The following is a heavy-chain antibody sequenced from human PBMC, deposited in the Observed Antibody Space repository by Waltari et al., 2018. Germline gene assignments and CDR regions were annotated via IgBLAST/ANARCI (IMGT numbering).Heavy chain of an antibody. CDR3: AREYRMESTYGDYKYYFDY. Sequence: QVQLVQSGAEVKKPGSSVKVSCKASGGTFSSYAISWVRQAPGQGLEWMGGVIPSLGTANYAQKCQGRVTITADKSTSTAYMELSSLRSEDTAVYYCAREYRMESTYGDYKYYFDYWGQGTLVTVSS. D-gene: IGHD4-17*01. V-gene: IGHV1-69*14. CDR1: GGTFSSYA. J-gene: IGHJ4*02. CDR2: VIPSLGTA.